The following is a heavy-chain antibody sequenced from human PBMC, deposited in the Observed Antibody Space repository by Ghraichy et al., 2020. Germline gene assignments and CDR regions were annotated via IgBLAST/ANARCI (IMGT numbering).Heavy chain of an antibody. Sequence: GALRLSCAASGFTVSSNYMSWVRQAPGKGLEWVSVIYSDGSTYYADSVKGRFSISRDNSKNTLYLQMNSLRAEDTAVYYCARDIHYDISGPKDCWGQGALATVSS. CDR2: IYSDGST. J-gene: IGHJ4*02. D-gene: IGHD3-22*01. CDR3: ARDIHYDISGPKDC. CDR1: GFTVSSNY. V-gene: IGHV3-66*01.